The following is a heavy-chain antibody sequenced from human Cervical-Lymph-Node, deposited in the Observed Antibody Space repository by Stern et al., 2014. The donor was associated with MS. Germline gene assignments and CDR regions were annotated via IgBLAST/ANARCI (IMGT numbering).Heavy chain of an antibody. V-gene: IGHV7-4-1*02. CDR2: INTNGWNS. CDR3: ARDFVDTAMVTRSDYFDC. J-gene: IGHJ4*02. Sequence: QVQLVQSGSELKQPGASVKVSCKASGNTFTNSPINWVRQAPGQGLEWMGWINTNGWNSAYAQGFTGRFIFSLDASVSTAYLQISSLKAEDTAVYYCARDFVDTAMVTRSDYFDCWGQGTLVTVSS. CDR1: GNTFTNSP. D-gene: IGHD5-18*01.